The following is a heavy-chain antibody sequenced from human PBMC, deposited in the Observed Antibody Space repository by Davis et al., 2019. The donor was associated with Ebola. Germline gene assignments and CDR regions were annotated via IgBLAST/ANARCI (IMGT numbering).Heavy chain of an antibody. CDR1: GFIFSNSW. CDR3: MSLSGAS. D-gene: IGHD3-16*02. V-gene: IGHV3-74*01. J-gene: IGHJ5*02. CDR2: INRDGTTT. Sequence: PSETLSLTCAASGFIFSNSWMSWVRQRPGEGLVWVSHINRDGTTTNYADSVKGRFTIFRDNAKNTLYLQMNSLRVQDTAVYYCMSLSGASWGPGTLVTVSS.